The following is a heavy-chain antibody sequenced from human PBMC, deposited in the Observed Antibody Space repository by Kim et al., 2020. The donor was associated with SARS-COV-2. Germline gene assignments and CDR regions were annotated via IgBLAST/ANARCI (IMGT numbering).Heavy chain of an antibody. CDR1: GYTFTSYA. CDR3: ARDADLWFGELLPDY. Sequence: ASVKVSCKASGYTFTSYAMHWVRQAPGQRLEWMGWINAGNGNTKYSQKFQGRVTITRDTSASTAYMELSSLRSEDTAVYYCARDADLWFGELLPDYWGQGTLVTVSS. CDR2: INAGNGNT. V-gene: IGHV1-3*01. J-gene: IGHJ4*02. D-gene: IGHD3-10*01.